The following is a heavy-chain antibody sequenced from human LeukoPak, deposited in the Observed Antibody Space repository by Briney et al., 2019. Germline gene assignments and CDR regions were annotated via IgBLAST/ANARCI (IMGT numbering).Heavy chain of an antibody. J-gene: IGHJ6*02. CDR1: GGSISSGGYF. D-gene: IGHD2-2*01. CDR3: ARAVVIPAAMAWGDTGVYGMDV. CDR2: IYYSGST. Sequence: PSETLSLTCTVSGGSISSGGYFWTWVRQHPGKGLESIGYIYYSGSTYYNPSLKSRVTISVDTSKNQFSLKLSSVTAADTAVYYCARAVVIPAAMAWGDTGVYGMDVWGQGTTVTVSS. V-gene: IGHV4-31*03.